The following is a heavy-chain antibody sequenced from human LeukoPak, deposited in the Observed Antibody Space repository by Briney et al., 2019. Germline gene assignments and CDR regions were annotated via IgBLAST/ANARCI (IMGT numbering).Heavy chain of an antibody. Sequence: SETLSLTCAVYGGSFSGYYWSWIRQPPGKGLEWIGEINHSGSTNYNPSLKSRVTISVDTSKNQFSLKLSSVTAADTAVYYCARGSRRSIAARPYYYYYYMDVWGKGTTVTVSS. CDR1: GGSFSGYY. D-gene: IGHD6-6*01. CDR3: ARGSRRSIAARPYYYYYYMDV. CDR2: INHSGST. J-gene: IGHJ6*03. V-gene: IGHV4-34*01.